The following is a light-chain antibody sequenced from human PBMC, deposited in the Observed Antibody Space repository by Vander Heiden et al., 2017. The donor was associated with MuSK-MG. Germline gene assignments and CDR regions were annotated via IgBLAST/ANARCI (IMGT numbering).Light chain of an antibody. Sequence: DIQMTQSPSTLSASVGDRVTITCRASQSISSWLAWYQQKPGKAPKLLIYKASSLESGVPSRFSGSGSGTAFTLTISRLQPDDFATYYCQQDISYPWTFGQGTKVEIK. J-gene: IGKJ1*01. CDR2: KAS. CDR1: QSISSW. V-gene: IGKV1-5*03. CDR3: QQDISYPWT.